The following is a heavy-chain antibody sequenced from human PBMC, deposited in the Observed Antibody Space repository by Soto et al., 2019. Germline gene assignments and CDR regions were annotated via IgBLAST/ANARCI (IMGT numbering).Heavy chain of an antibody. CDR3: AREGAAAAKMFDF. D-gene: IGHD6-25*01. V-gene: IGHV1-46*01. CDR1: GYTLVDYD. J-gene: IGHJ4*02. Sequence: QVQLEQSGTEVKEPGASVKVSCKTSGYTLVDYDMHWVRQAPGQGLEWMGLISPDGRLTPRAQKFQDRLTVTRDTSAGTVYMELSGLRSEDTAVYYCAREGAAAAKMFDFWGLGTLVSVSS. CDR2: ISPDGRLT.